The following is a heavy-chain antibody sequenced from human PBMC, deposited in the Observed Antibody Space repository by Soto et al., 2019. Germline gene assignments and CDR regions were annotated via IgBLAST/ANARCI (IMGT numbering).Heavy chain of an antibody. CDR2: ISYDGSNK. V-gene: IGHV3-30*03. CDR3: TVPLHSGWNVY. J-gene: IGHJ4*02. D-gene: IGHD6-19*01. CDR1: GFTFSSYG. Sequence: PGGSLRLSCAASGFTFSSYGMHWVRQAPGKGLEWVAVISYDGSNKYYADSVKGRFTISRDNSKNTLYLQMNSLRAEDTAVYYCTVPLHSGWNVYWGQGTLVTVSS.